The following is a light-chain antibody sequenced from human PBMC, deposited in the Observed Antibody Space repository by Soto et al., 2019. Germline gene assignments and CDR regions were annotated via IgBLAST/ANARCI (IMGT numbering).Light chain of an antibody. J-gene: IGLJ3*02. V-gene: IGLV1-47*01. Sequence: QSVLTQPPSASGTPGQRVTISCSGSGSNVGTSYVYWYQQLPGTAPKLLIYANNQRPSGVPDRLSGSKSGTSASLAISGLRSEDEADYYCAAWDDSLSGRVFGGGTKLTVL. CDR1: GSNVGTSY. CDR3: AAWDDSLSGRV. CDR2: ANN.